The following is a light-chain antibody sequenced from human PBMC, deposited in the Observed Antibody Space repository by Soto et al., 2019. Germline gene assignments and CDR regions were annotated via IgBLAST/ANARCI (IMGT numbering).Light chain of an antibody. CDR1: SGSIASNY. CDR2: EDN. CDR3: QSYDSSNHKV. Sequence: NFMLTQPHSVSESPGKTVTISCTRSSGSIASNYVQWYQQRPGSAPTTVIYEDNQRPSGVPDRFSGSIDSSSNSASLTISGRKTEDEADYYCQSYDSSNHKVFGGGTKLTVL. V-gene: IGLV6-57*04. J-gene: IGLJ2*01.